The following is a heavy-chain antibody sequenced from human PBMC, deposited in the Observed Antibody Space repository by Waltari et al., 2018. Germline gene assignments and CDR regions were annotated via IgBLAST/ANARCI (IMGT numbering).Heavy chain of an antibody. Sequence: QVQLVQSGAEVKKPGSSVTVSCKASGGTFSSYAISWVRQAPGQGLEWMGGIIPIFGTANYAQKFQGRVTITTDESTSTAYMELSSLRSEDTAVYYCARGGGGYDSYYFDYWGQGTLVTVSS. CDR3: ARGGGGYDSYYFDY. J-gene: IGHJ4*02. CDR2: IIPIFGTA. V-gene: IGHV1-69*05. CDR1: GGTFSSYA. D-gene: IGHD5-12*01.